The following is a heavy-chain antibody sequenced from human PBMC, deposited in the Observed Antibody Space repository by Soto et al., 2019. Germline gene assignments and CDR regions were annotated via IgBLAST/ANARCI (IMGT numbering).Heavy chain of an antibody. D-gene: IGHD2-8*01. J-gene: IGHJ5*02. CDR1: GYSFSNSG. V-gene: IGHV1-18*01. CDR2: ISTYNGNT. Sequence: QVELVQSGPEVKKPGASVKVSCKASGYSFSNSGFSWMRQAPGQGLEWMGWISTYNGNTNSAQKFQGRLSMTRDTSTTTAFMELTTLRSDDTAVYYCARDEYNNGRNWLNPWGQGTLVTVTS. CDR3: ARDEYNNGRNWLNP.